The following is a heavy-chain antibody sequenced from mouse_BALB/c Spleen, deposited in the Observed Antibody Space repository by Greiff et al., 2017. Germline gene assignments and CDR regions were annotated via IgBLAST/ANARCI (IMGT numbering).Heavy chain of an antibody. V-gene: IGHV2-6-7*01. CDR2: IWGDGST. CDR3: ARERGDYGSAWIAY. CDR1: GFSLTGYG. Sequence: VKLMESGPGLVAPSQSLSITCTVSGFSLTGYGVNWVRQPPGKGLEWLGMIWGDGSTDYNSALKSRLSISKDNSKSQVFLKMNSLQTDDTARYYCARERGDYGSAWIAYWGQGTLVTVSA. D-gene: IGHD1-1*01. J-gene: IGHJ3*01.